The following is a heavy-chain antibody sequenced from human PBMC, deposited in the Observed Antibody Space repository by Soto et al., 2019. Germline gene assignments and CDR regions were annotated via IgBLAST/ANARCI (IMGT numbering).Heavy chain of an antibody. CDR2: IANDGRSE. CDR3: AKDKGRTAIDY. V-gene: IGHV3-30*18. CDR1: GLTFSAAG. Sequence: QVQLVESGGGVVQPGRSLRLSCAASGLTFSAAGMHWVRQAPGKGLEWVAFIANDGRSESYADSVKGRSTISRDNSQNRLYLQMNGLRAEDTAVYYCAKDKGRTAIDYWGQGTLVSVSS. J-gene: IGHJ4*02.